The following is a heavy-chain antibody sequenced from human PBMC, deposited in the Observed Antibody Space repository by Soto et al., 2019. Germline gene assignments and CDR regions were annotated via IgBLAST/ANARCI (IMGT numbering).Heavy chain of an antibody. Sequence: QVQLVESGGGVVQPGRSLRLSCAASGFTFSSYGMHWVRQAPGKGLEWVAVIWYDGSNKYYADSVKGRFTISRDNSKNTLYLQMNSLIAEDTAVYYCARGGSSGWYSGYMDVWGKGTTVTVSS. J-gene: IGHJ6*03. V-gene: IGHV3-33*01. D-gene: IGHD6-19*01. CDR1: GFTFSSYG. CDR3: ARGGSSGWYSGYMDV. CDR2: IWYDGSNK.